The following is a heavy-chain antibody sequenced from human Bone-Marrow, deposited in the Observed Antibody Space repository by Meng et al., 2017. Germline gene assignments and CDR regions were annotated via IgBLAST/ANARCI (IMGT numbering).Heavy chain of an antibody. D-gene: IGHD3-3*01. CDR1: GFTFSSYA. V-gene: IGHV3-30*01. CDR3: ARVSRKSFDFWSGYLTY. CDR2: ISYDGSNK. J-gene: IGHJ4*02. Sequence: GGSLRLSCAASGFTFSSYAMHWVRQAPGKGLEGVAVISYDGSNKYYADSVKGRFTISRDNSKNTLYLQMNSLRAEDTAVYYCARVSRKSFDFWSGYLTYWGQGTLVTVSS.